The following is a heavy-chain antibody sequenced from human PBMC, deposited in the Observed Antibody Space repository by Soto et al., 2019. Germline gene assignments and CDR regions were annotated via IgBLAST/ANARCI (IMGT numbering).Heavy chain of an antibody. V-gene: IGHV3-64*04. J-gene: IGHJ4*02. CDR1: GFTFSKFS. CDR2: ISSNGIST. D-gene: IGHD3-22*01. CDR3: ARDDYYDTSGYLALFDY. Sequence: GGALRLSCSTSGFTFSKFSMHRVRQAPGEGLEFFSAISSNGISTDFADSVKGRFTISRDNAKNSLYLQMNSLRDEDTAVYYCARDDYYDTSGYLALFDYWGQGTLVTVSS.